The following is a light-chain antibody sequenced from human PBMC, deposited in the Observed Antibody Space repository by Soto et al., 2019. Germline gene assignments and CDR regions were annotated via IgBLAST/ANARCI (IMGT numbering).Light chain of an antibody. V-gene: IGLV9-49*01. CDR2: VGTGGIVG. CDR1: SGYSNYK. CDR3: GADHGSGSNFVSQEV. J-gene: IGLJ2*01. Sequence: QSVLTQPPSASASLGASVTLTCTLSSGYSNYKVDWYQQRPGKGPRFVMRVGTGGIVGSKGDGIPDRFSVLGSGLNRYLTIKNIQEEDESDYHCGADHGSGSNFVSQEVFGGGTKLTVL.